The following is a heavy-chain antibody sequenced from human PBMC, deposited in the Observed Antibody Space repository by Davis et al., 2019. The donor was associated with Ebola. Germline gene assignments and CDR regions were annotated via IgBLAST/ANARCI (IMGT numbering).Heavy chain of an antibody. D-gene: IGHD5-12*01. CDR2: INPNSGGT. CDR1: GYTFTGYY. V-gene: IGHV1-2*02. CDR3: ARDLTRSSDIVATTWWFDY. Sequence: ASVKVSCKASGYTFTGYYMHWVRQAPGQGLEWMGWINPNSGGTNYAQKFQGRVTMTRDTSISTAYMELSRLRSDDTAVYYCARDLTRSSDIVATTWWFDYWGQGTLVTVSS. J-gene: IGHJ4*02.